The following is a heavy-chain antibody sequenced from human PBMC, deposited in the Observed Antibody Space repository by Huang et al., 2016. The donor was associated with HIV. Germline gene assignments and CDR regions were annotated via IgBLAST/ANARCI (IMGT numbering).Heavy chain of an antibody. D-gene: IGHD3-10*01. V-gene: IGHV3-53*01. J-gene: IGHJ6*02. CDR3: AREMMVRGVSVPITDGYFYYGMDV. CDR1: GFPVTTNY. Sequence: VQLVESGGALVQPGGSLRLSCAASGFPVTTNYMNWVRQAPGKGLGGFSTIDSGDKTSTAESVKGRFTVSRDNSKNTMYLQMNSLRVEDTATYYCAREMMVRGVSVPITDGYFYYGMDVWGHGTTVSVSS. CDR2: IDSGDKT.